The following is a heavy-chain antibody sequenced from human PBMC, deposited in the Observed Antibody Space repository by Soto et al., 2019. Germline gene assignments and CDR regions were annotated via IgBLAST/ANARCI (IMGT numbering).Heavy chain of an antibody. CDR1: GYTFTSYD. CDR2: MNPNSGNT. J-gene: IGHJ6*02. V-gene: IGHV1-8*01. CDR3: ARGGGWLVRNGMDV. Sequence: GASVKVSCKASGYTFTSYDINWVRQATGQGLEWMGWMNPNSGNTGYAQKFQGRVTMTRNTSIGTVYMELSSLRSEDTAVYYCARGGGWLVRNGMDVWGQGTTVTVSS. D-gene: IGHD6-19*01.